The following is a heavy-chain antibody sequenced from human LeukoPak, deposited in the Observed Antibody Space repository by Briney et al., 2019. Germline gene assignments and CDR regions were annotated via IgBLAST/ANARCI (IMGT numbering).Heavy chain of an antibody. CDR3: ARVEAGPHAFDI. V-gene: IGHV4-31*03. CDR1: GGSISSGGYH. Sequence: PSETLSLTCTVSGGSISSGGYHWSWIRQHPGKGLEWIGYIYYSGSTYYNPSLKSRVTISVDTSKNQFSLKLNSVTPEDTAVYYCARVEAGPHAFDIWGQGTMVTVSS. J-gene: IGHJ3*02. CDR2: IYYSGST.